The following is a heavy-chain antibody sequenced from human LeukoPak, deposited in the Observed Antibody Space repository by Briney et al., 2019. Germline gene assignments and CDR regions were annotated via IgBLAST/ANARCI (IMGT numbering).Heavy chain of an antibody. CDR3: ARTNYVWGSYRPDDAFDI. CDR1: GYTFIRYG. CDR2: INTYSGNT. V-gene: IGHV1-18*01. D-gene: IGHD3-16*02. J-gene: IGHJ3*02. Sequence: ASVKVSCKASGYTFIRYGISRVRQAPGQGLEWLGWINTYSGNTNYAQKLQGRVSMTTDTSTSTAFMELRSLRSDDTAVYYCARTNYVWGSYRPDDAFDIWGQGTMVTVSS.